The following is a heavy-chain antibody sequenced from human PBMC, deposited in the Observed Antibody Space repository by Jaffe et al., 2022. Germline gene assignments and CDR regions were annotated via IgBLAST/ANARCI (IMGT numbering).Heavy chain of an antibody. CDR2: IYTSGST. CDR1: GGSISSGSYY. CDR3: ATTPILGSGSYPWYFDL. Sequence: QVQLQESGPGLVKPSQTLSLTCTVSGGSISSGSYYWSWIRQPAGKGLEWIGRIYTSGSTNYNPSLKSRVTISVDTSKNQFSLKLSSVTAADTAVYYCATTPILGSGSYPWYFDLWGRGTLVTVSS. J-gene: IGHJ2*01. D-gene: IGHD3-10*01. V-gene: IGHV4-61*02.